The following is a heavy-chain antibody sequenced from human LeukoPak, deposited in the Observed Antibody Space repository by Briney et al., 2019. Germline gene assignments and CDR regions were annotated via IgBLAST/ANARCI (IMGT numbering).Heavy chain of an antibody. Sequence: SETLSLTCTVSGGSISSYYWSWIRQPPGKSLEWIGYVYYSGITNYNPSLKSRVTISVDTSKNQFSLKLSSVAAADTAVYYCARGMGELYTYYYYGMDVWGQGTTVTVSS. V-gene: IGHV4-59*01. CDR2: VYYSGIT. D-gene: IGHD2-2*02. CDR3: ARGMGELYTYYYYGMDV. CDR1: GGSISSYY. J-gene: IGHJ6*02.